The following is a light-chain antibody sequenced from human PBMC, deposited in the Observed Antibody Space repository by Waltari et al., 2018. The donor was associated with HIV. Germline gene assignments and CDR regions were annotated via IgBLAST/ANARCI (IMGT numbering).Light chain of an antibody. J-gene: IGLJ2*01. CDR2: QDS. Sequence: SYELTQPPSVSVSPGQTASITCSGDKLGDKYDCWYQQKPGQYPVLVIYQDSKRPSGIPERFSGSNSGNTATLTISGTQAMDEADYYCQAWDSSTVVFGGGTKLTVL. CDR3: QAWDSSTVV. V-gene: IGLV3-1*01. CDR1: KLGDKY.